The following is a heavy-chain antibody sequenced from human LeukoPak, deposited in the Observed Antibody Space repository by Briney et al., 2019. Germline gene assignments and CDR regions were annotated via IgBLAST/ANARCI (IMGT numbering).Heavy chain of an antibody. D-gene: IGHD1-1*01. J-gene: IGHJ4*02. Sequence: PSETLSLTCSVSGASISSSSYYWGWIRQTPGKGLEWIGSIYYSGSTYYNPSLRSRVTRSMDTSKNQFSLKLASVTAADTAVYYCARLWRAAIDYGGQGTLVTVSS. CDR1: GASISSSSYY. CDR2: IYYSGST. V-gene: IGHV4-39*01. CDR3: ARLWRAAIDY.